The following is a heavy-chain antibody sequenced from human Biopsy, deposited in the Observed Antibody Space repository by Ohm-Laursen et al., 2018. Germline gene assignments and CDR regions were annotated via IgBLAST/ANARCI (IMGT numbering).Heavy chain of an antibody. J-gene: IGHJ3*01. V-gene: IGHV1-69*06. CDR2: FIPMFNTG. CDR3: ARSMLGASTGDDAFDV. CDR1: GGTFSNSA. Sequence: SSVKASCKVSGGTFSNSAINWVRQAPGQGLEWMGGFIPMFNTGKDAQNFQGRVTMTADKSTNTVYMELTSLRSDDTAMYYCARSMLGASTGDDAFDVWGQGTFVIVSS. D-gene: IGHD1-26*01.